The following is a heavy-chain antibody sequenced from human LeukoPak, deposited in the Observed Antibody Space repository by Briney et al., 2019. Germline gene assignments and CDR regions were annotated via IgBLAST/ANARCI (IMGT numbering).Heavy chain of an antibody. Sequence: GGSLRLSCAASGFTFSSYSINWVRQAPGKGLEWVSSISSTSSYIYYAASVKGRFTISRDNTNNSLYLQMNSLRAEDTAVYYCARVVGYYYYMDVWGKGTTVTVSS. CDR1: GFTFSSYS. D-gene: IGHD1-26*01. CDR2: ISSTSSYI. J-gene: IGHJ6*03. V-gene: IGHV3-21*01. CDR3: ARVVGYYYYMDV.